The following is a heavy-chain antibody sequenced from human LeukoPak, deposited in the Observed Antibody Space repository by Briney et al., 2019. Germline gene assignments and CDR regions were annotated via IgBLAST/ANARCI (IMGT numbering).Heavy chain of an antibody. D-gene: IGHD2-21*02. J-gene: IGHJ4*02. Sequence: ASVKVSCKASGYTFTGYYMHWVRQAPGQGLEWMGIINPSGGSTSYAQKFQGRVTMTRDMSTSTVYMELSSLRSEDTAVYYCARGSPLAYCGGDCYSRLDYWGQGTLVTVSS. CDR1: GYTFTGYY. CDR3: ARGSPLAYCGGDCYSRLDY. CDR2: INPSGGST. V-gene: IGHV1-46*01.